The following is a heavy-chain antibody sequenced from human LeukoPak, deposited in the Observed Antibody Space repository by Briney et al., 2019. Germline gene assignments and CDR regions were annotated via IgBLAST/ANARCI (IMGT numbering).Heavy chain of an antibody. V-gene: IGHV3-23*01. CDR1: GFTFSDYI. Sequence: PGGSLGLSCVASGFTFSDYIMNWVRQAPGKGLEWVSTVTGSGITTSYAASVKGRFTISRDNSKNTLYLQMNSLRAEDTAVYYCAKSVAIGFDIWGQGTMVTVSS. D-gene: IGHD5-12*01. CDR2: VTGSGITT. J-gene: IGHJ3*02. CDR3: AKSVAIGFDI.